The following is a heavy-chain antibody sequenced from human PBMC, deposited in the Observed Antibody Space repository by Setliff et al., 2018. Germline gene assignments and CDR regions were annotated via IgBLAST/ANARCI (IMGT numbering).Heavy chain of an antibody. V-gene: IGHV1-69*05. CDR1: GGTFSSYG. CDR2: IMPIFGTT. Sequence: ASVKVSCKASGGTFSSYGINWVRQAPGQGLEWMGGIMPIFGTTNYAQKFQGRATITTDKSTSTAYMELSSLTSDDTAVYFCAREEGRDLSPRSYYYYMDVWGKGTTVTVSS. CDR3: AREEGRDLSPRSYYYYMDV. J-gene: IGHJ6*03.